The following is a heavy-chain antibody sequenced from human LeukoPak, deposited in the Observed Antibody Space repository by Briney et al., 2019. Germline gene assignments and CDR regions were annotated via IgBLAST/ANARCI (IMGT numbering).Heavy chain of an antibody. CDR1: GFTFSSYS. D-gene: IGHD6-13*01. CDR2: ISSNNDYI. V-gene: IGHV3-21*01. CDR3: ARVAVAAAGTDY. Sequence: WGSLRLSCAASGFTFSSYSMNWVRQAPGKGLEWVSSISSNNDYIYYADSVKGRFTISRDNAKNSLFLQMNSLRAEDTAVYYCARVAVAAAGTDYWGQGTLVTVSS. J-gene: IGHJ4*02.